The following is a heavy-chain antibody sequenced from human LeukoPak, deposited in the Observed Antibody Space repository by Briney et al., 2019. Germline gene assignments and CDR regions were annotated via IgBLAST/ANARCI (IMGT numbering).Heavy chain of an antibody. CDR1: GYTFTSYG. CDR3: ATGAASITIFGVWYMDV. D-gene: IGHD3-3*01. J-gene: IGHJ6*03. Sequence: ASVKVSCKASGYTFTSYGISWVRQAPGQGLEWMGWISAYNGNTNYAQKFQGRVTITRNTSISTAYMELSSLRSEDTAVYYCATGAASITIFGVWYMDVWGKGTTVTVSS. CDR2: ISAYNGNT. V-gene: IGHV1-18*01.